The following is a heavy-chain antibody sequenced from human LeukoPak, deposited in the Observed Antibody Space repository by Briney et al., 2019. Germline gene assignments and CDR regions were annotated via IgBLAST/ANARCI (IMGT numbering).Heavy chain of an antibody. D-gene: IGHD5-18*01. J-gene: IGHJ4*02. CDR3: ARDRGYSYGYGYVEDY. CDR2: INHSGST. V-gene: IGHV4-34*01. Sequence: SETLSLTCAVYGGSFSGYYWSWIRQPPGKGLGWIGEINHSGSTNYNPSLKSRVTISVDTSKNQFSLKLSSVTAADTAVYYCARDRGYSYGYGYVEDYWGQGTLVTVSS. CDR1: GGSFSGYY.